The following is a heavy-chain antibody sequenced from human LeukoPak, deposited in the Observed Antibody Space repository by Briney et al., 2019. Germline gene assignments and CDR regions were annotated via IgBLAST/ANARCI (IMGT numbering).Heavy chain of an antibody. D-gene: IGHD5-24*01. CDR1: GYTFTSYG. CDR2: ISAYNGNT. J-gene: IGHJ4*02. Sequence: ASVKVSCKASGYTFTSYGISWVRQAPGQGLEWMGWISAYNGNTNYAQKLQGRVTMTTDTSTSTAYMELRSLRSEDTAVYYCARDGGDGYNSPAFFDYWGQGTLVTVSS. CDR3: ARDGGDGYNSPAFFDY. V-gene: IGHV1-18*01.